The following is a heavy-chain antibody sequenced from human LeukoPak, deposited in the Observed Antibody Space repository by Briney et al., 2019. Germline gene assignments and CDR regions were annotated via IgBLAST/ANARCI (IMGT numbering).Heavy chain of an antibody. CDR2: IYYSGST. J-gene: IGHJ4*02. V-gene: IGHV4-30-4*01. D-gene: IGHD4-17*01. Sequence: SETLSLTRTVSGGSISSGDYYWSWIRQPPGKGLEWIGYIYYSGSTYYNPSLKSRVTISVDTSKNQFSLKLSSVTAADTAVYYCARAPNDYGDYYFDYWGQGTLVTVSS. CDR3: ARAPNDYGDYYFDY. CDR1: GGSISSGDYY.